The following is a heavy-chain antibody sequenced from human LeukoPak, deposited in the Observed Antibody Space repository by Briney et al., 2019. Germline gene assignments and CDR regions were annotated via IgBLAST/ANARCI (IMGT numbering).Heavy chain of an antibody. CDR1: GFTFSSYW. Sequence: GGSLRLSCAASGFTFSSYWMHWVRQAPGKGLVWVSHINPDGSSTSYADSVKGRFTISRDNAKNTLYLQMNSLRAEDTAVYYCARDTSDAFDIWGQGTMVTVSS. CDR3: ARDTSDAFDI. J-gene: IGHJ3*02. D-gene: IGHD2-2*01. V-gene: IGHV3-74*01. CDR2: INPDGSST.